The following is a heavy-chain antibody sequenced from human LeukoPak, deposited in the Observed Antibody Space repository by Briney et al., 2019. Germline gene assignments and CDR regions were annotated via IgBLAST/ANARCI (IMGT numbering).Heavy chain of an antibody. CDR3: VREQARGGSFDY. Sequence: GSLRLSCAASGFTFNSYAMNWVRQAPGKGLEWISAISASGASTFYADSVKGRFTISRDNAKNTVSLQLNSLRAEDTAVYYCVREQARGGSFDYWGQGTLVTVSS. D-gene: IGHD2-15*01. V-gene: IGHV3-23*01. CDR2: ISASGAST. J-gene: IGHJ4*02. CDR1: GFTFNSYA.